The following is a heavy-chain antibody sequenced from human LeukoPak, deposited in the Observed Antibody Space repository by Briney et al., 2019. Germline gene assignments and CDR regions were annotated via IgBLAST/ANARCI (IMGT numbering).Heavy chain of an antibody. CDR2: IKHSRST. J-gene: IGHJ6*03. CDR3: ARGTTVTTFQAGTYYYYYIDV. Sequence: SETLSLTCAVYGGSFNGHHWTWIRPAPGKGLEWIGEIKHSRSTNYNPSLKSRVTISVDTSKNHFSLKLNSVTAADTALYYCARGTTVTTFQAGTYYYYYIDVWGKGTTVAVSS. CDR1: GGSFNGHH. D-gene: IGHD4-17*01. V-gene: IGHV4-34*01.